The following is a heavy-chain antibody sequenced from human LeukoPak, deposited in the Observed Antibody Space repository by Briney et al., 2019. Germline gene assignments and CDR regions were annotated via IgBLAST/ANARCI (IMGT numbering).Heavy chain of an antibody. CDR1: GFTFSDSY. Sequence: GGSLRLSCAASGFTFSDSYMNWIRQAPGKGLEWAAYITDSSTYTNYADSVKGRFTISRDNAKNSLYLQMNSLRVDDTAVYYCTRGSGNYLLFDYWGQGTLVTVSS. J-gene: IGHJ4*02. CDR3: TRGSGNYLLFDY. CDR2: ITDSSTYT. D-gene: IGHD1-7*01. V-gene: IGHV3-11*06.